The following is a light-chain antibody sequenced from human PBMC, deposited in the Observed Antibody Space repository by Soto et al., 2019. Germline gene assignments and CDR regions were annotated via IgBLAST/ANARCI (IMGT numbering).Light chain of an antibody. CDR1: QSVSSSY. Sequence: EIVLTQSPGTLSLSPGERATLSCRASQSVSSSYLAWYQQKPGQAPRLLIYGASSRATGIPDRFSGSGSGTDFPLTISRLEPEDFAVYYCQQYGSSPLLTFGQGTRLEIK. J-gene: IGKJ5*01. CDR3: QQYGSSPLLT. V-gene: IGKV3-20*01. CDR2: GAS.